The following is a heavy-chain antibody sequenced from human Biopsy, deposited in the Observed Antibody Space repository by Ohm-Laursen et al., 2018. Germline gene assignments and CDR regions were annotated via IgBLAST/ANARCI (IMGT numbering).Heavy chain of an antibody. D-gene: IGHD5/OR15-5a*01. CDR3: ARAKSVLDYFYGLDV. V-gene: IGHV3-74*03. CDR1: GFTFSRSV. CDR2: IHGDERSA. J-gene: IGHJ6*02. Sequence: SLRLSCAASGFTFSRSVMHWVRQAPGKGLMWVSRIHGDERSATYAEPVKGRFTISRDNAKNTLHLQMNSLRAEDTAVYYCARAKSVLDYFYGLDVWGQGTTVTVSS.